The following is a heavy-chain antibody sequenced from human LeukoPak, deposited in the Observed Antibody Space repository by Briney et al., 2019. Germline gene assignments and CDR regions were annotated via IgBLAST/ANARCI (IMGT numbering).Heavy chain of an antibody. CDR1: GLTVNSSY. Sequence: PGGSLRLSCAASGLTVNSSYMSWVRQAPGKGLEWVSIIYNDGSTYYADSMKGRFTISRDNSKNTLYLQVNSLRAEDTAMYYCARNTLFAFDIWGQGTMVTVSS. V-gene: IGHV3-53*01. CDR2: IYNDGST. CDR3: ARNTLFAFDI. J-gene: IGHJ3*02.